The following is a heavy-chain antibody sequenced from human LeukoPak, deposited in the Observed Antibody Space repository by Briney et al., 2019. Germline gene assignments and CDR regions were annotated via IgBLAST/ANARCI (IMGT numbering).Heavy chain of an antibody. V-gene: IGHV3-7*04. D-gene: IGHD6-19*01. Sequence: PGGSLRLSCAASGFTFGNHWMTWLRQAPGKGLEWVATIKEDGSEKYYVDSVKGRFTISRDNAKSSLYLQMNSLRAEDMALYYCARGSGWFLYWGQGTLVTVSS. CDR1: GFTFGNHW. J-gene: IGHJ4*02. CDR3: ARGSGWFLY. CDR2: IKEDGSEK.